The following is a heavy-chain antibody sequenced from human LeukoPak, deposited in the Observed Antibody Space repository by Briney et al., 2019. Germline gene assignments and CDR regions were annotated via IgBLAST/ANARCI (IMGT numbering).Heavy chain of an antibody. J-gene: IGHJ1*01. CDR2: INPNSGGT. D-gene: IGHD1-26*01. Sequence: ASVKVSCKASGYTFTVYYMHWVRQAPGQGLEWMGWINPNSGGTNYAQKFQGRVTMTRDTSISTAYMELSRLRSDDTAVYYCARTKVGATVSEYFQHWGQGTLVTVSS. CDR3: ARTKVGATVSEYFQH. CDR1: GYTFTVYY. V-gene: IGHV1-2*02.